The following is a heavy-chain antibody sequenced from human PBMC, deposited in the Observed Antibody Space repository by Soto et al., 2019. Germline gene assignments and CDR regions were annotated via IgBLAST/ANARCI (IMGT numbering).Heavy chain of an antibody. J-gene: IGHJ4*02. Sequence: SGPTLVNPTQTLTLTCTFSGFSLSSSGMRVSWIRQPPGKALECLARIDWDDDEFYRTSLKTRLTISKETSKNQVVLTITNMDPAETATYYCARQRGQLRGRYFEYWGQGDMVSVSS. CDR3: ARQRGQLRGRYFEY. CDR1: GFSLSSSGMR. CDR2: IDWDDDE. V-gene: IGHV2-70*04. D-gene: IGHD1-26*01.